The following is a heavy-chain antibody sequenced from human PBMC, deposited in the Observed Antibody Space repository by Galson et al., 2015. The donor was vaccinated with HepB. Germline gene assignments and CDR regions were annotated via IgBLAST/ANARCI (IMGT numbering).Heavy chain of an antibody. D-gene: IGHD2-15*01. CDR3: AREGGGSYDGFDL. CDR1: EFTLSSYP. J-gene: IGHJ3*01. CDR2: ITWHGT. Sequence: LRLSCAASEFTLSSYPMHWVRQAPGKGLEWVATITWHGTSYTDSVKGRFTISMDNSKKTLYLQMNTLGTEDTAVYYCAREGGGSYDGFDLWGQGTLVTVSS. V-gene: IGHV3-30*04.